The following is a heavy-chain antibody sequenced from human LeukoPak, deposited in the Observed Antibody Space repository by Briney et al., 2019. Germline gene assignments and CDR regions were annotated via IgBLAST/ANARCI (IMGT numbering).Heavy chain of an antibody. D-gene: IGHD3-22*01. CDR2: ISGSGGST. J-gene: IGHJ4*02. CDR1: GFTFSSYG. V-gene: IGHV3-23*01. CDR3: ARDSNGYYLGYFDF. Sequence: GGSLRLSCAASGFTFSSYGMSWVRQAPGKGLEWVSAISGSGGSTYYADSVKGRFTISRDNSKNTLYLQMNSLRAEDTALYYCARDSNGYYLGYFDFWGQGTLSPSPQ.